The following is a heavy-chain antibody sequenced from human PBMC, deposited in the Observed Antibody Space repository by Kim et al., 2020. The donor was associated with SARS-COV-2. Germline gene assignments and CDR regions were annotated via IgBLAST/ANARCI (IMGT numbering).Heavy chain of an antibody. CDR2: ITGSGGSTHYG. D-gene: IGHD6-19*01. V-gene: IGHV3-23*01. J-gene: IGHJ4*02. CDR1: GFTFSTYD. Sequence: GGSLRLSCVASGFTFSTYDMTWVRQAPGKGLEWVSGITGSGGSTHYGYYADPLQGRFAVSRDSSKNTLYLQMNSLRAEDTALYYCARGAGNFDYWGQGILVTVSS. CDR3: ARGAGNFDY.